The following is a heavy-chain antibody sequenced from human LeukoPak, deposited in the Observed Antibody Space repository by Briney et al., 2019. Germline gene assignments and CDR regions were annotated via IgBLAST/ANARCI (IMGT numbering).Heavy chain of an antibody. CDR3: ARGWTSYGLSDY. CDR2: INHSGST. J-gene: IGHJ4*02. CDR1: GGSFSGYY. Sequence: SETLSLTCAVYGGSFSGYYWSWIRQPPGKGLEWIGEINHSGSTNYNPSLKSRVTISVDTSKNQFSLKLSSVTAADTAVYYCARGWTSYGLSDYWGQGTLVTVSS. V-gene: IGHV4-34*01. D-gene: IGHD5-18*01.